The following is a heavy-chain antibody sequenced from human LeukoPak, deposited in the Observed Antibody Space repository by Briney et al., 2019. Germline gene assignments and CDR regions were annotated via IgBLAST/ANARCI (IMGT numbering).Heavy chain of an antibody. CDR1: NYFISSGYY. D-gene: IGHD6-19*01. Sequence: PSETLSLTCAVSNYFISSGYYWSWIRQPPGKGLEWIGYIYYSGSTNYNPSLKSRVTISVDTSKNQFSLKLSSVTAADTAVYYCASGIAVAGDFGYWGQGTLVTVSS. CDR2: IYYSGST. CDR3: ASGIAVAGDFGY. J-gene: IGHJ4*02. V-gene: IGHV4-61*08.